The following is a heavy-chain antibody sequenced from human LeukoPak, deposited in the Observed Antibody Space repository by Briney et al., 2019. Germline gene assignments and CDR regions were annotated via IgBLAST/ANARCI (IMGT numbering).Heavy chain of an antibody. CDR1: GGSVNNYY. CDR3: ARGYDSSGYYYYYYYGMDV. D-gene: IGHD3-22*01. CDR2: VYHSGST. V-gene: IGHV4-59*02. J-gene: IGHJ6*02. Sequence: PETLSLTCIVSGGSVNNYYWSWIRQPPGKGLEWIGNVYHSGSTSYNPSLKSRVTISRDTSKNQFSLRLTSVTAADTAVYYCARGYDSSGYYYYYYYGMDVWGQGTTVTVSS.